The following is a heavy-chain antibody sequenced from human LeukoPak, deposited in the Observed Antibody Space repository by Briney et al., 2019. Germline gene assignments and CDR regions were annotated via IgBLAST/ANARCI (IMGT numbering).Heavy chain of an antibody. J-gene: IGHJ4*02. V-gene: IGHV3-30-3*01. CDR1: GFTFSDYA. D-gene: IGHD6-19*01. Sequence: PGRSLRLSCAASGFTFSDYAMHWVRQAPGKGLEWVAVISYDGSNEYYADSVKGRFTISRDNSKNTLFLQMNSLRAEDTTVYYCARTRGWFTHLDHWGQGTLVTVSS. CDR2: ISYDGSNE. CDR3: ARTRGWFTHLDH.